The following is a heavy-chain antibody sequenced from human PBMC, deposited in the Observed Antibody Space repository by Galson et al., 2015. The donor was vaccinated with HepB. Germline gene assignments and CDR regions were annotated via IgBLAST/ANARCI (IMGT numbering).Heavy chain of an antibody. D-gene: IGHD5-12*01. CDR3: VKNGYMVATICAY. Sequence: SLRLSCAASGFTFSRFAMNWVRQAPGQGLEWVSYISISSTTIYYADSVKGRFTISRDNAKNLVFLQMNSLRDEDTALYYCVKNGYMVATICAYWGQGSLVRVSS. J-gene: IGHJ4*02. V-gene: IGHV3-48*02. CDR1: GFTFSRFA. CDR2: ISISSTTI.